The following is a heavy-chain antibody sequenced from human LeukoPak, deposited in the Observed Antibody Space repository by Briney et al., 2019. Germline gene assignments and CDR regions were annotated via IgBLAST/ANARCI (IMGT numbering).Heavy chain of an antibody. V-gene: IGHV1-18*01. D-gene: IGHD5-24*01. Sequence: GESLKISCKGSGYSFTSYGISWVRQAPGQGLEWMGWISAYNGNTNYAQKLQGRVTMTTDTSTSTAYMELRSLRSDDTAVYYCARLVEMATVSYYFDYWGQGTLVTVSS. J-gene: IGHJ4*02. CDR1: GYSFTSYG. CDR3: ARLVEMATVSYYFDY. CDR2: ISAYNGNT.